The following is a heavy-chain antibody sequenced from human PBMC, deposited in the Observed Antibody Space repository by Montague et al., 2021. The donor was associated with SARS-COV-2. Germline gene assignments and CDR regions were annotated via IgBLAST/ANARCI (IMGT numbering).Heavy chain of an antibody. CDR1: GFTFEDYA. V-gene: IGHV3-9*01. D-gene: IGHD6-13*01. J-gene: IGHJ1*01. CDR3: AKVGTAAAGTTFSRYFQH. Sequence: SLRHSCAASGFTFEDYAMHWVRQAPGKGLEWVSGISWDSGSIGYXDSVKGRFSISRDNAKNSLYLQMNSLRAEDTALYYCAKVGTAAAGTTFSRYFQHWGQGTLVTVSS. CDR2: ISWDSGSI.